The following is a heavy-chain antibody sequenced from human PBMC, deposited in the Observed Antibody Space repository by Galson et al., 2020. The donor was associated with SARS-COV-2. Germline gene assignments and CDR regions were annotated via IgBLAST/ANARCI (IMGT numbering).Heavy chain of an antibody. CDR3: ARVPLARVLTIFGVVITRRYFDY. D-gene: IGHD3-3*01. V-gene: IGHV1-8*01. Sequence: ASVKVSCKASGYTFTSYDINWVRQATGQGLEWMGWMNPNSGNTGYAQKFQGRVTMTRNTSISTAYMELSSLRSEDTAVYYCARVPLARVLTIFGVVITRRYFDYWGQGTLVTVSS. CDR1: GYTFTSYD. J-gene: IGHJ4*02. CDR2: MNPNSGNT.